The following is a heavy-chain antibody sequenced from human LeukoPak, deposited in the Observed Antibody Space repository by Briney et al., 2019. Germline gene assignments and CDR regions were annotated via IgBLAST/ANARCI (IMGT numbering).Heavy chain of an antibody. CDR1: GFTFSSYA. CDR2: ISYDGSNK. CDR3: ARGDGYNFDY. V-gene: IGHV3-30-3*01. Sequence: GGSLRLSCAASGFTFSSYAMHWVRQAPGKRLEWVAVISYDGSNKYYADSVKGRFTISRDNSKNTLYLQMNSLRAEDTAVYHCARGDGYNFDYWGQGTLVTVSS. J-gene: IGHJ4*02. D-gene: IGHD5-24*01.